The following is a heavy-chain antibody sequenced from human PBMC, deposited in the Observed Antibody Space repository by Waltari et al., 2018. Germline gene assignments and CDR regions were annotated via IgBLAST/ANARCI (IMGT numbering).Heavy chain of an antibody. CDR1: GGSFSGHY. V-gene: IGHV4-34*01. Sequence: QVQLQQWRAGLLKPSETLSLTCSAYGGSFSGHYWSWIRHPPGPGLEWLGEIDHSGSTNYNPSLKSRVTISVDTSKNQFSLKLTSVTAADTALYYCARGRSGGAAIWGQGTLVTVSS. CDR3: ARGRSGGAAI. CDR2: IDHSGST. D-gene: IGHD2-15*01. J-gene: IGHJ4*02.